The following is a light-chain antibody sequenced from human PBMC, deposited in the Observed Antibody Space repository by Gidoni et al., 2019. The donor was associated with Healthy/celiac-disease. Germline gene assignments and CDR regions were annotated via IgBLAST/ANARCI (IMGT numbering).Light chain of an antibody. Sequence: QSALTQPASVSGSPGQAITISCTGTSSDVGGYNSVSWYQQHPGKAPKLMIYAVSNRPSGVSTRFSGSKSGNTASLTISGLQAADEADYYCSSYTSSSTLYVFGTGTKVTVL. CDR1: SSDVGGYNS. CDR3: SSYTSSSTLYV. J-gene: IGLJ1*01. V-gene: IGLV2-14*03. CDR2: AVS.